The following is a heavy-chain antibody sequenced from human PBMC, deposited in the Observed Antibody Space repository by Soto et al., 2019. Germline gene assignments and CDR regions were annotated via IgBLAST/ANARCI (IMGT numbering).Heavy chain of an antibody. D-gene: IGHD3-3*01. CDR2: IKSETDGGTT. J-gene: IGHJ4*02. Sequence: EVQLVEAGGGLVEPGGSLGLSCTASGFSFTSAWMNWVRQAPGKGLEWVGRIKSETDGGTTAFTAPVKDRFTISRDDAENTVSLHMNSRITVDTAVYYCIVQITIYGLGVMYWGPATRVTVSS. V-gene: IGHV3-15*07. CDR1: GFSFTSAW. CDR3: IVQITIYGLGVMY.